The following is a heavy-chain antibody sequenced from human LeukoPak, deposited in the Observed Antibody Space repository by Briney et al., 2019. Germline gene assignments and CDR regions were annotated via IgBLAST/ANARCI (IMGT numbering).Heavy chain of an antibody. Sequence: GGSLRLSCAASGFTFSSYSMNWVRQAPGKGLEWVSAISGSGGSTYYADSVKGRFTISRDNSKNTLYLQMNSLRAEDTAVYYCAKERCSGGSCASFDIWGQGAMVTVSS. CDR2: ISGSGGST. CDR1: GFTFSSYS. V-gene: IGHV3-23*01. CDR3: AKERCSGGSCASFDI. D-gene: IGHD2-15*01. J-gene: IGHJ3*02.